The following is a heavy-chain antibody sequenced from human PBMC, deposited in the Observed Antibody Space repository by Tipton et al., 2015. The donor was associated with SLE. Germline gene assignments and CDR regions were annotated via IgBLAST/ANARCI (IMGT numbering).Heavy chain of an antibody. D-gene: IGHD1-1*01. Sequence: QLVQSGAEVKKPGESLKISCKGSGYNFTTYWIGWVRQMPGKGLEWMGILYPGDSDPRYSPSFQGQVTISADKSISTAYLQWGSLKASDTAMYYCAGQQLGVDNDAFDMWGQGTMVTVSS. CDR2: LYPGDSDP. V-gene: IGHV5-51*01. CDR3: AGQQLGVDNDAFDM. CDR1: GYNFTTYW. J-gene: IGHJ3*02.